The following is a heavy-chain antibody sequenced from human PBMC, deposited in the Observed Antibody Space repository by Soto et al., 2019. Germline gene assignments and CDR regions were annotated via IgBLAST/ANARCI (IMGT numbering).Heavy chain of an antibody. V-gene: IGHV3-13*01. CDR1: GFTFSSYD. J-gene: IGHJ4*02. CDR2: IGTAGDT. D-gene: IGHD4-17*01. Sequence: GGVLRLSCAASGFTFSSYDMHWVRQATGKGLEWVSAIGTAGDTYYPGSVKGRFTISRENAKNSLYLQMNSLRAEDTAVYYCAREYDLDYGDYVFDYWGQGTLVTVSS. CDR3: AREYDLDYGDYVFDY.